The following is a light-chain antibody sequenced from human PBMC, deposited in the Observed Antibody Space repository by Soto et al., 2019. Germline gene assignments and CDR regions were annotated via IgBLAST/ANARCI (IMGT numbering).Light chain of an antibody. CDR2: GAS. Sequence: EIVLTQSPGTLSLSPGERATLSCRASQSVDSNYLAWYQQKPGQAPRLLIYGASSRATGIPVRFSGSGSGTDFTLTISRLEPEDFAVYYCQQYGSSPLTFGGGTKVEIK. J-gene: IGKJ4*01. CDR1: QSVDSNY. V-gene: IGKV3-20*01. CDR3: QQYGSSPLT.